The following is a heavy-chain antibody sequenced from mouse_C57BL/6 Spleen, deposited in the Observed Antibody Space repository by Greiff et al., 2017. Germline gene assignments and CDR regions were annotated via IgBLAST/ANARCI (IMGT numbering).Heavy chain of an antibody. CDR1: GYSITSGYY. J-gene: IGHJ3*01. CDR2: ISYDGSN. Sequence: DVHLVESGPGLVKPSPSLSLPCSVTGYSITSGYYWNWIRQFPGNKLEWMGYISYDGSNNYNPSLKNRISITRDTSKNQFFLKLNTVTTEDTATYYCAKEGYYSKYGGFADWGQGTLVTVAA. D-gene: IGHD2-5*01. CDR3: AKEGYYSKYGGFAD. V-gene: IGHV3-6*01.